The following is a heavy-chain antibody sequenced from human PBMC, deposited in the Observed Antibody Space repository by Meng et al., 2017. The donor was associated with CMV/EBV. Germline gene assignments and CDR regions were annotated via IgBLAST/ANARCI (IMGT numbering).Heavy chain of an antibody. D-gene: IGHD2-2*01. CDR1: GFTFSSYG. Sequence: GESLKISCAASGFTFSSYGMHWVRQAPGKGLEWVAVIWYDGSNKYYADSVKGRFTISRDNSKNTLYLQMSSLRAEDTAVYYCAKDARSLGLGYCSSTSCYNWFDPWGQGTLVTVSS. J-gene: IGHJ5*02. CDR3: AKDARSLGLGYCSSTSCYNWFDP. V-gene: IGHV3-33*06. CDR2: IWYDGSNK.